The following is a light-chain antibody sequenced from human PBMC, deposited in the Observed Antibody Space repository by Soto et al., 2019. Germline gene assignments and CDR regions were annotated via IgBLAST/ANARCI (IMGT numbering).Light chain of an antibody. CDR3: SAYVDSDAVI. V-gene: IGLV2-14*01. Sequence: QSALTQPASVSGSPRQSITLSCYGETFKYVSWYQQHPGKPPKLIIYNIRGRPSGVSSRFSGSQSGNTAYLAISGFRAEDEADYFCSAYVDSDAVIFGRGTKVTVL. CDR2: NIR. CDR1: YGETFKY. J-gene: IGLJ2*01.